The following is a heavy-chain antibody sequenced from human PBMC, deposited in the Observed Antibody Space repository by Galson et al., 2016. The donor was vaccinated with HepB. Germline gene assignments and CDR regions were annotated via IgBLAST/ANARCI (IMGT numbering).Heavy chain of an antibody. J-gene: IGHJ5*02. Sequence: SLRLSCAASGFGFSGYAMNWVRQAPGKGLEWDSVIGTADTPTYYADSVKGRFTISRDDSKKMLYLHINSLRVDDTALYYCSKGDIYASDMRHFDPWGQGTLVTVSS. CDR3: SKGDIYASDMRHFDP. CDR1: GFGFSGYA. V-gene: IGHV3-23*01. D-gene: IGHD2/OR15-2a*01. CDR2: IGTADTPT.